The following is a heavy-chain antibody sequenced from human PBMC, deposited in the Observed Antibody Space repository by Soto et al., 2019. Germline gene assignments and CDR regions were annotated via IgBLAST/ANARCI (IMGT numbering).Heavy chain of an antibody. CDR2: ISSSSSYI. CDR1: GFTFSSYS. D-gene: IGHD6-13*01. Sequence: GSLRLSCAASGFTFSSYSMNWVRQAPGKGLEWVSSISSSSSYIYYADSVKGRFTISRDNAKNSLYLQMDSLRAEDTAVYYCASGSAIAAADHDYWGQGTLVTVSS. CDR3: ASGSAIAAADHDY. J-gene: IGHJ4*02. V-gene: IGHV3-21*01.